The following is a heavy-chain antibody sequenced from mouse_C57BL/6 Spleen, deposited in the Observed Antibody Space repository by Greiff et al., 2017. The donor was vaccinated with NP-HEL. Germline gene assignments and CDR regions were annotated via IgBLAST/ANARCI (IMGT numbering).Heavy chain of an antibody. Sequence: VQLQQPGAELVKPGASVKLSCKASGYTFTSYWMHWVKQRPGQGLEWIGMIHPNSGSTNYNEKFKSKATLTVDKSSSTAYMQLSSLTSEDSAVYYCAREITTVVAGGYYFDYWGQGTTLTVSS. CDR2: IHPNSGST. V-gene: IGHV1-64*01. CDR3: AREITTVVAGGYYFDY. D-gene: IGHD1-1*01. J-gene: IGHJ2*01. CDR1: GYTFTSYW.